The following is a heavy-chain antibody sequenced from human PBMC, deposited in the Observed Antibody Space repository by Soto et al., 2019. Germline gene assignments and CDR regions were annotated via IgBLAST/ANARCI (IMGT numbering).Heavy chain of an antibody. J-gene: IGHJ4*02. CDR1: GYTFTGYY. CDR2: INPNSGGT. V-gene: IGHV1-2*04. D-gene: IGHD3-3*01. Sequence: ASVKVSCKASGYTFTGYYMHWVRQAPGQGLEWMGWINPNSGGTNYAQKFQGWVTMTRDTSISTAYMEMSRLRSDDTAVYYCARFLEWLPYFDYWGQGTLVTVSS. CDR3: ARFLEWLPYFDY.